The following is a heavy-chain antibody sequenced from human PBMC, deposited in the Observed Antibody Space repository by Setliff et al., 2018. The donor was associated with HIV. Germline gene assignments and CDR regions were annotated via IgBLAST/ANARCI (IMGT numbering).Heavy chain of an antibody. D-gene: IGHD6-19*01. CDR1: GFTFSDYY. CDR3: ASSWGNSSGWTIDY. Sequence: PALSLRLSCAASGFTFSDYYMSWIRQAPGKGLEWVSYISSSGSTIYYADSVKGRFTISRDNAKNSLYLQMNSLRAEDTAVYYCASSWGNSSGWTIDYWGQGTLVTVSS. V-gene: IGHV3-11*01. CDR2: ISSSGSTI. J-gene: IGHJ4*02.